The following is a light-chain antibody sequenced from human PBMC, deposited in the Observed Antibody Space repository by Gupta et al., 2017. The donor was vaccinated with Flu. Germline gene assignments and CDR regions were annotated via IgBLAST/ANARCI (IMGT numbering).Light chain of an antibody. J-gene: IGLJ1*01. CDR1: SSDVGRSDS. V-gene: IGLV2-14*01. Sequence: QSALPHPASVSGAPGQSTTIPCSGTSSDVGRSDSVSWYQQHPDKAPKLIIFDVTNRPSGVPSRFSGSKSGNTASLTISGLQAEDETDYYCSSYTSGSTFYVFGTGTKVTVL. CDR2: DVT. CDR3: SSYTSGSTFYV.